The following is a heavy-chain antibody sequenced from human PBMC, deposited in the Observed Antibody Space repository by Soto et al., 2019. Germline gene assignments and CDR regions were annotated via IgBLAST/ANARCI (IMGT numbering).Heavy chain of an antibody. Sequence: SETLSLTCAVYGGSFGGYYWSWIRQPPGKGLEWIGEINHSGSTNYNPSLKSRVTISVDTSKNQFSLKLSSVTAADTAVYYCARAMDWNYVYYYYYGMDVWGQGTTVTVSS. CDR2: INHSGST. CDR1: GGSFGGYY. D-gene: IGHD1-7*01. V-gene: IGHV4-34*01. J-gene: IGHJ6*02. CDR3: ARAMDWNYVYYYYYGMDV.